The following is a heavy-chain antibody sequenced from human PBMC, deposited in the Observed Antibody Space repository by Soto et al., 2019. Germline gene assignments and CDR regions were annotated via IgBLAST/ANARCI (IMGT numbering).Heavy chain of an antibody. J-gene: IGHJ6*02. V-gene: IGHV4-31*03. CDR2: IYYSGST. CDR3: ARAKIFAVDGGLYYHSGMDV. D-gene: IGHD3-3*01. CDR1: GGSISSGGYY. Sequence: SETLSLTCTFSGGSISSGGYYWICIRQHPGKGLEWIGYIYYSGSTYYNPSLKSRVTISVDTSKNQFSLKLSSVTAADRAVYYGARAKIFAVDGGLYYHSGMDVWGQGTTVT.